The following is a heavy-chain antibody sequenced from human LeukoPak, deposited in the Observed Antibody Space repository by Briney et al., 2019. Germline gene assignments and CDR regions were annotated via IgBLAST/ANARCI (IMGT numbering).Heavy chain of an antibody. CDR3: ARNLWEGDYYGNNWFDP. D-gene: IGHD3-10*01. Sequence: SETLSLTCTVSGDSISSGDYYWSWIRQPAGKGLEWIGRISSGGSTNYNPSLKSRVTISVDTSKNQFSLKLSSVTAADTAVYFCARNLWEGDYYGNNWFDPWGQGILVTVSS. J-gene: IGHJ5*02. CDR1: GDSISSGDYY. V-gene: IGHV4-61*02. CDR2: ISSGGST.